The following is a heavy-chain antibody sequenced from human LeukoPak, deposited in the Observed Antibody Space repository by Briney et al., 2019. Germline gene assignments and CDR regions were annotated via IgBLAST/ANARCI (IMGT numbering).Heavy chain of an antibody. CDR2: IYPGDSDT. Sequence: GESLKISCKGSGYRFSKYWIGWVRQMPGKGLEWVGIIYPGDSDTRYSPSFQGQVTISADKSISTAYLQWSSLQASDTAMYYCARHAEGATDSWFDPWGQGTVVTVSS. D-gene: IGHD1-26*01. CDR3: ARHAEGATDSWFDP. J-gene: IGHJ5*02. V-gene: IGHV5-51*01. CDR1: GYRFSKYW.